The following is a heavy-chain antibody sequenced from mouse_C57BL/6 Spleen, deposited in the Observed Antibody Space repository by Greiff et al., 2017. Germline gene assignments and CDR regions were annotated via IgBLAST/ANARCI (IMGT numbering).Heavy chain of an antibody. V-gene: IGHV1-53*01. J-gene: IGHJ2*01. CDR1: GYTFTSYW. CDR2: INPSNGGT. CDR3: ARECYYGRSYYLDY. Sequence: QVQLQQPGTELVKPGASVKLSCKASGYTFTSYWMHWVKQRPGQGLEWIGNINPSNGGTNYNEKVKSKATLTEDKSSSTAYMQLSSLTSEDSAVYYCARECYYGRSYYLDYWGQGTTLTVSS. D-gene: IGHD1-1*01.